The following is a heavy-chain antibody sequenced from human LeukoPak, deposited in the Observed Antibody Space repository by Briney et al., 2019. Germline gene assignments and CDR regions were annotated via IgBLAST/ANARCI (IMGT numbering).Heavy chain of an antibody. CDR3: ARDYDSSGYYTTWFDP. Sequence: ASVTVSCKASGYTFTSYGISWVRQAPGQGLEWMGWISAYNGNTNYAQKLQGRVTMTTDTSTSTAYMELRSLRSDDTAVYYCARDYDSSGYYTTWFDPWGQGTLVTVSS. J-gene: IGHJ5*01. CDR1: GYTFTSYG. CDR2: ISAYNGNT. V-gene: IGHV1-18*01. D-gene: IGHD3-22*01.